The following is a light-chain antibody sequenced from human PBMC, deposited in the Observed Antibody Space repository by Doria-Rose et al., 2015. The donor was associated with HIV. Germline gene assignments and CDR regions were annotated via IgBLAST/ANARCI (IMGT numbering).Light chain of an antibody. V-gene: IGKV1-5*03. J-gene: IGKJ1*01. CDR2: KAS. CDR3: QQYNGYPWT. CDR1: QSISGC. Sequence: LSTSVGDRVTITCRASQSISGCLAWYQQKPGKAPNPLIYKASTLESGVPSRFSGSGSGTEFTLTISSLQPDDFATYYCQQYNGYPWTFGQGTKVEIK.